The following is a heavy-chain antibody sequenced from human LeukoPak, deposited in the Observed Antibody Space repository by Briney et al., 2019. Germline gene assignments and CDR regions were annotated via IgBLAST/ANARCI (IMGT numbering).Heavy chain of an antibody. CDR3: ARAPGNYYYYGMDV. J-gene: IGHJ6*02. D-gene: IGHD3-10*01. CDR1: GGSFSGHY. CDR2: INHRGST. Sequence: SETLSLTCAVFGGSFSGHYWSWIRQPPGKGLEWIGEINHRGSTTYNPSLKSRVTISVDTSKSQFSLKLSSLTAADTAVYYCARAPGNYYYYGMDVWGQGTTVTVPS. V-gene: IGHV4-34*01.